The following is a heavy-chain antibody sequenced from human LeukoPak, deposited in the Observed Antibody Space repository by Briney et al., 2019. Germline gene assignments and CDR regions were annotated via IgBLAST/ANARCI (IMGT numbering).Heavy chain of an antibody. D-gene: IGHD3-10*01. CDR2: IYSGADT. CDR1: GFSVSTKY. CDR3: ARVGDHYHWYLDL. V-gene: IGHV3-53*01. Sequence: GGSLTLSCAASGFSVSTKYMNWVRQAPGKGLEWVSIIYSGADTYYADSVKGRFTISRDTSKNTLFLHMNNLRVEDTAVYFCARVGDHYHWYLDLWGRGTLVSVSS. J-gene: IGHJ2*01.